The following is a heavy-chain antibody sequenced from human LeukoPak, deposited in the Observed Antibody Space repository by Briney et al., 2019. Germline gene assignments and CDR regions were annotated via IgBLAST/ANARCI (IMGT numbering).Heavy chain of an antibody. CDR2: ISASGGST. V-gene: IGHV3-23*01. J-gene: IGHJ5*02. D-gene: IGHD2-2*01. CDR3: ATTIGGYCSSTSCRRNWFDP. CDR1: GFTFSSYA. Sequence: GGSLRLSCAASGFTFSSYAMSWVRQAPGTGLEWVSAISASGGSTYYADSVKGRFTISRDNSKKTLSLQMNSLRAEDTAVYYCATTIGGYCSSTSCRRNWFDPWGQGTLVTVSS.